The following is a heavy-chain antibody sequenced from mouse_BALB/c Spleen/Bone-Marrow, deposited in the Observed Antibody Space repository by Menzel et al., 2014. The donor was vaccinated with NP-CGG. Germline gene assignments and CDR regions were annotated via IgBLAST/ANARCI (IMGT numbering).Heavy chain of an antibody. D-gene: IGHD2-4*01. J-gene: IGHJ3*01. CDR2: IFPGDGDT. CDR3: TRGGITTSPFAY. V-gene: IGHV1-87*01. CDR1: GYTFTNYW. Sequence: ESGAELARPGASVKLSCKASGYTFTNYWMHWVKQRPGQGLEWIGTIFPGDGDTRYTQKFKGKATLTADKSSTTAYMQLSSLASEDSAVYYCTRGGITTSPFAYWGQGTLVTVSA.